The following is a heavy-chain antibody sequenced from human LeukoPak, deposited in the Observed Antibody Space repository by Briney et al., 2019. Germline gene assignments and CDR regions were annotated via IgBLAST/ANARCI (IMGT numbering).Heavy chain of an antibody. CDR1: GFTFSKYG. V-gene: IGHV3-23*01. J-gene: IGHJ4*02. D-gene: IGHD5-18*01. Sequence: GGSLRLSCAASGFTFSKYGMSWVRQAPGKGLEWVSVISGSGGTTYYADSVKGRFSISRDNSNNTLYLQMNSLRAEDTAVYYCAKDKTRGYSYGYFDYWGQGTLVTVSS. CDR2: ISGSGGTT. CDR3: AKDKTRGYSYGYFDY.